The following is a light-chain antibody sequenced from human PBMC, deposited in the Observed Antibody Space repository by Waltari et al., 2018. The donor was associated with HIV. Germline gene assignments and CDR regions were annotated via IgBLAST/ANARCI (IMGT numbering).Light chain of an antibody. CDR3: QNYNTAPRT. CDR2: AAG. V-gene: IGKV1-27*01. CDR1: QDITNY. J-gene: IGKJ1*01. Sequence: DIQMTQSPASLSAFVGDRVTITCRASQDITNYLAWYQQKPGKVPKLLIYAAGTLQSGVPSRFSGTGSGTDFILTISSLQPEDVATYYCQNYNTAPRTFGQGTKVEIK.